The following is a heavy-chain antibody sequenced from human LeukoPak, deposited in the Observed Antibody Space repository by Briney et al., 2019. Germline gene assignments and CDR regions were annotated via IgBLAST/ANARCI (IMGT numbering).Heavy chain of an antibody. CDR2: ISYDGSNK. CDR1: GFTFSSYG. Sequence: GGSLRLSCAASGFTFSSYGMHWVRQAPGKGLEWVAVISYDGSNKYYADSVKGRFTISRDNSKNTLYLQMNSLRAEDTAVYYCARDKEYYYDSSGYYLPGYWGQGTLVTVSS. CDR3: ARDKEYYYDSSGYYLPGY. V-gene: IGHV3-30*19. D-gene: IGHD3-22*01. J-gene: IGHJ4*02.